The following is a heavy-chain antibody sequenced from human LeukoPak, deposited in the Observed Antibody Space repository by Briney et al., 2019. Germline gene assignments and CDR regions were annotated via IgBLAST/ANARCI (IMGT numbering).Heavy chain of an antibody. CDR3: AKAIWLSDAFDI. Sequence: GGSLRLSCAASGFTFSSYDMHWVREATGKGLEWVSAIVTAGDTYHPRSVKGRFTISRENAKNSLYLQMHSLRAQDTTVYYCAKAIWLSDAFDIWGQGTMVTVSS. V-gene: IGHV3-13*01. D-gene: IGHD6-19*01. CDR2: IVTAGDT. CDR1: GFTFSSYD. J-gene: IGHJ3*02.